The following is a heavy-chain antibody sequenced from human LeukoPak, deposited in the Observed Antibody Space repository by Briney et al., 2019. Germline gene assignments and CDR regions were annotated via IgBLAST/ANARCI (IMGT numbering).Heavy chain of an antibody. CDR3: ARAGAGYDDSSGYYP. V-gene: IGHV4-61*02. CDR1: GGSISSGSYY. D-gene: IGHD3-22*01. CDR2: IYSSGTT. Sequence: SETLSLTCTVSGGSISSGSYYWSWIRQPAGKGLEWVGRIYSSGTTNYNPSLKSRVTISVDTSKNQFSLKLSSVTDPDPAVYYCARAGAGYDDSSGYYPWGQGTLVTVSS. J-gene: IGHJ4*02.